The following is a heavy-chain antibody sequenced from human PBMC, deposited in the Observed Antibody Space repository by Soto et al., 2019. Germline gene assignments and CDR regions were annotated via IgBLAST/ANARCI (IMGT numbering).Heavy chain of an antibody. J-gene: IGHJ5*02. D-gene: IGHD3-10*01. CDR1: GGTFSGYA. CDR3: ARDNYYGSGSYYSNWFDP. Sequence: QVQLVQSGAEVKKPGSSVKVSCKASGGTFSGYAISWVRQAPGQGLEWMGGIIPIFGTANYAQKFQGRVTITADESTSTAYMELSSLRSEDTAVYYCARDNYYGSGSYYSNWFDPWAQGTLVTVSS. CDR2: IIPIFGTA. V-gene: IGHV1-69*01.